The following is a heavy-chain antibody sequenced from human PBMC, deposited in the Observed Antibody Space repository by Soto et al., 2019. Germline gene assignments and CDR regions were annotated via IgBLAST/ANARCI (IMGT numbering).Heavy chain of an antibody. V-gene: IGHV3-23*01. CDR3: AKIKKYYYDSSGYYPAFDI. J-gene: IGHJ3*02. CDR2: ISGSGGST. Sequence: VGSLILSCASAGFNFSNFSMSWVRPAPGKGLEWVSAISGSGGSTYYADSVKGRFTISRDNSKNTLYLQMNSLRAEDTAVYYCAKIKKYYYDSSGYYPAFDIWGQGTMVTVSS. CDR1: GFNFSNFS. D-gene: IGHD3-22*01.